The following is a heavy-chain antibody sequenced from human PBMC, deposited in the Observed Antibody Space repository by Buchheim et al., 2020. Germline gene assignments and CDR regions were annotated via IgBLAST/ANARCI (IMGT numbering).Heavy chain of an antibody. J-gene: IGHJ4*02. Sequence: QVQLVESGGGVVQPGRSLRLSCAASGFTFSSYGMHWVRQAPGKGLEWVAVISYDGSNKYYADSVKGRFTISRDNSKNTLYLQMNSLRAEDTAVYYCARGGSGPHYFDYWGQGTL. CDR1: GFTFSSYG. CDR2: ISYDGSNK. V-gene: IGHV3-30*03. CDR3: ARGGSGPHYFDY. D-gene: IGHD6-19*01.